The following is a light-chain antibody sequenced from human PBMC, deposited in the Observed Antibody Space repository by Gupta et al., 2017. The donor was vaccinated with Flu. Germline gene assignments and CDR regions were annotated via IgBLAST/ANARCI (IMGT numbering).Light chain of an antibody. Sequence: QSALTQPASVSGSPGQSITISCTGANGDIGHYNLVSWYQKSPGKAPKLLMFESSKRPSGVSSRFSASKSDNTASLTISGLQAADGADYYCCSYAGSSTWLFGGG. CDR3: CSYAGSSTWL. CDR2: ESS. J-gene: IGLJ3*02. CDR1: NGDIGHYNL. V-gene: IGLV2-23*01.